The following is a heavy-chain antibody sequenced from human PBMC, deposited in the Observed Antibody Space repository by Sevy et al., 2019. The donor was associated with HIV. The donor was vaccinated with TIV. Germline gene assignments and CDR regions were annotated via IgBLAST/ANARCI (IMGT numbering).Heavy chain of an antibody. CDR2: ISSSANDR. D-gene: IGHD3-22*01. Sequence: GGSLRLSCAASGFTFTTYDMTWVRQAPGKGLEWISYISSSANDRKYADSVKGRFTLSRDNARNSRYLAMSSLRAEDTAVYYCAREGLGGFYSSLDRWGQGTLVTVSS. CDR1: GFTFTTYD. V-gene: IGHV3-48*03. CDR3: AREGLGGFYSSLDR. J-gene: IGHJ5*02.